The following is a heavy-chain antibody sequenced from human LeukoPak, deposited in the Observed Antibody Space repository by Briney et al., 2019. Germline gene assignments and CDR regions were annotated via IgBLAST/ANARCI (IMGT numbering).Heavy chain of an antibody. Sequence: GGSLRLSCVASGFDISTYSMDWVRQAPGKGLEWLSYISARSTTIYYADSVRGRFTISRDNAKKSLYLQIHSLRAEDTAVYYCARDLITTITFDSWGQGTLVTVSS. D-gene: IGHD5-24*01. V-gene: IGHV3-48*04. J-gene: IGHJ4*02. CDR2: ISARSTTI. CDR1: GFDISTYS. CDR3: ARDLITTITFDS.